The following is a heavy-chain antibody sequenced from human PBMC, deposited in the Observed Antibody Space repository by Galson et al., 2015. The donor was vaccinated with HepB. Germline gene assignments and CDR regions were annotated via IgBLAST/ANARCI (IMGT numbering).Heavy chain of an antibody. V-gene: IGHV1-18*04. CDR2: IRAYNGDT. CDR1: GYTFISYG. D-gene: IGHD6-13*01. J-gene: IGHJ4*02. Sequence: SVKVSCKASGYTFISYGISWVRQAPGQGLEWLGWIRAYNGDTNYAQKLQGRVIMTTDTSTSTAYMELRSLRSDDTAVYYCAREGSSWFYFDYWGQGTLVTVSS. CDR3: AREGSSWFYFDY.